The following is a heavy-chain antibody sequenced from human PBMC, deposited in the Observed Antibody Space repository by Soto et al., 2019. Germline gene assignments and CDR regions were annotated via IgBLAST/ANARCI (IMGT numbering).Heavy chain of an antibody. CDR2: ISWNSGSI. J-gene: IGHJ6*03. D-gene: IGHD3-3*01. CDR1: GFTFDDYA. V-gene: IGHV3-9*01. Sequence: LRLSCAASGFTFDDYAMHWVRQAPGKGLEWVSGISWNSGSIGYADSVKGRFTISRDNAKNSLYLQMNSLRAEDTALYYFSKGKLSHRGGFDFWSGYYTNYYYYMDVWGKGTTVTVSS. CDR3: SKGKLSHRGGFDFWSGYYTNYYYYMDV.